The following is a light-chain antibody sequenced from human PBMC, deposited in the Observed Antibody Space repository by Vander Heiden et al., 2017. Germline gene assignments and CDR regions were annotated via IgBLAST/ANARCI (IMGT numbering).Light chain of an antibody. V-gene: IGKV1-39*01. CDR2: AAS. Sequence: IQITQSPSSLSASVGDRVTITCRASQSISSYLNWYQQKPGKAPKLLIYAASSLQSGVPSRFSGSGSGTDFTLTISSLQPEDFETYYCQQRYSTPPKYTFGQGTKLEIK. J-gene: IGKJ2*01. CDR3: QQRYSTPPKYT. CDR1: QSISSY.